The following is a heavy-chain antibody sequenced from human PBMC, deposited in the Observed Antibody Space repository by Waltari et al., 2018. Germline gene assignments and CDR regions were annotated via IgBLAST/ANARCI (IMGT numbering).Heavy chain of an antibody. Sequence: EVQLLESGGGLVQPGGSLRLSCAASGFTFSSYAMRWVRQAPGKGLEGVSGISGSGGSTYYADSVKGRFTISRDNSKNTLYLQMNSLRAEDTAVYYCAKVRKPGDYYGSDDEWGFDYWGQGTLVTVSS. D-gene: IGHD3-10*01. V-gene: IGHV3-23*01. CDR1: GFTFSSYA. J-gene: IGHJ4*02. CDR2: ISGSGGST. CDR3: AKVRKPGDYYGSDDEWGFDY.